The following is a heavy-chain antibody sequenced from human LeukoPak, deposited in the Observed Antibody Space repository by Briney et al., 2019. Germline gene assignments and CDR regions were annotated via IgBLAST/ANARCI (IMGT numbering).Heavy chain of an antibody. CDR1: GYSFTVYY. V-gene: IGHV1-2*02. D-gene: IGHD3-3*01. CDR3: TRETGVNYDPGAFDV. J-gene: IGHJ3*01. Sequence: ASVTVSCKASGYSFTVYYIHWVRQAPGQGLEWMGWINPKSGGTDSAEKFEGRVTMTRDTSIRTSFLELGRLKSDDTAVYYCTRETGVNYDPGAFDVWGQGTMVTVSS. CDR2: INPKSGGT.